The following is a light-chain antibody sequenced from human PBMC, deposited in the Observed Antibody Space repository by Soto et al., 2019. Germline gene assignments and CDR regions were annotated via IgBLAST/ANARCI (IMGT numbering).Light chain of an antibody. Sequence: SPATVSLKTEEGATLSCRASQSINTYLAWYQQKPGQAPRLLIYGASNRATGIPDRFSGSGSGTEFTLTISSLQSEDFAGYRCQVYNFLPQRFGQGTKVDVK. J-gene: IGKJ1*01. CDR2: GAS. CDR1: QSINTY. CDR3: QVYNFLPQR. V-gene: IGKV3D-15*01.